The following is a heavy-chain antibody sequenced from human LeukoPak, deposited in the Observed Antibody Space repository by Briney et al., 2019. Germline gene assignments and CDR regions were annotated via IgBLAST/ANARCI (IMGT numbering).Heavy chain of an antibody. CDR3: AKEGGYSYGSWYFDL. CDR1: GFTFSSYA. J-gene: IGHJ2*01. D-gene: IGHD5-18*01. V-gene: IGHV3-23*01. CDR2: FSGSGGST. Sequence: PGGSLRLSCAASGFTFSSYAMSWVRQAPGHGLERVSAFSGSGGSTYYADSVKGRFTISRDNSKNTLYLQMNSLRAEDTAVYYCAKEGGYSYGSWYFDLWGRGTLVTVSS.